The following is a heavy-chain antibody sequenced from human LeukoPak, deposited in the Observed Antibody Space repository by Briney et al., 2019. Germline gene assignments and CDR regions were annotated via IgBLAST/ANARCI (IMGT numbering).Heavy chain of an antibody. CDR1: GFTFSSYS. V-gene: IGHV3-21*01. D-gene: IGHD6-13*01. J-gene: IGHJ3*02. Sequence: PGGSLRLSCAASGFTFSSYSMNWVRQGPGKGLEWVSSISSSSSYIYYADSVKGRFTISRDNAKNSLYLQMNSLRAEDTAVYYCARDSPGIAAADPDAFDIWGQGTMVTVSS. CDR2: ISSSSSYI. CDR3: ARDSPGIAAADPDAFDI.